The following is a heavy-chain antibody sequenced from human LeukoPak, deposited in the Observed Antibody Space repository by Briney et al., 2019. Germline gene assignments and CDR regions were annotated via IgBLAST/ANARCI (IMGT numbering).Heavy chain of an antibody. V-gene: IGHV4-34*01. Sequence: PSEALSLTCAVYGGSFSGYYWSWIRQPPGKGLEWIGEINHSGSTNYNPSLKSRVTISVDTSKNQFSLKLSSVTAADTAVYYCARELYSSGYHDAFDIWGQGTMVTVSS. CDR1: GGSFSGYY. J-gene: IGHJ3*02. CDR2: INHSGST. D-gene: IGHD3-22*01. CDR3: ARELYSSGYHDAFDI.